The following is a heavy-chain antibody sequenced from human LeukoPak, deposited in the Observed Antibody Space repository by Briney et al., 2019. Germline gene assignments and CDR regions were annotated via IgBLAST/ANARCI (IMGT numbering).Heavy chain of an antibody. J-gene: IGHJ5*02. CDR1: GGSISSSSYY. CDR2: IYYSGST. D-gene: IGHD2-15*01. Sequence: SETLSLTCTVSGGSISSSSYYWGWIRQPPGKGLEWIGSIYYSGSTYYNPSLESRVTISVDTSKNQFSLKLSSVTAADTAVYYRARVRGGRRFDPWGQGTLVTVSS. V-gene: IGHV4-39*01. CDR3: ARVRGGRRFDP.